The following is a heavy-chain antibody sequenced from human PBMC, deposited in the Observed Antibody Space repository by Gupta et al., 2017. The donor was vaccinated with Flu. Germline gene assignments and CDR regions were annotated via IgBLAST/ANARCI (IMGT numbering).Heavy chain of an antibody. Sequence: QVQLQQWGAGLLKPSETLSLTCAVYGGSFSGYYWSWIRQPPGKGLEWIGEINHSGSTNYNPPLKSRVTISVDTSKNQFSLKLSSVTAADTAVYYCARSWVPAAMPTAHNWFDPWGQGTLVTVSS. CDR3: ARSWVPAAMPTAHNWFDP. V-gene: IGHV4-34*01. CDR2: INHSGST. J-gene: IGHJ5*02. D-gene: IGHD2-2*01. CDR1: GGSFSGYY.